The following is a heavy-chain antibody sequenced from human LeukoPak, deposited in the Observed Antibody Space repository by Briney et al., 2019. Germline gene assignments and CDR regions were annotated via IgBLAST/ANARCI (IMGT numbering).Heavy chain of an antibody. D-gene: IGHD2-15*01. CDR3: ATYRQVLLPFES. V-gene: IGHV3-23*01. CDR2: ISPSGRNT. Sequence: GGSLRLSCAASGFTFSSYGMSWVRQAPGKGLEWVSAISPSGRNTYYADSVRGRFTISRDNSKSTLSLQMNSLRAEDTAIYYCATYRQVLLPFESWGQGTLVTVSS. J-gene: IGHJ4*02. CDR1: GFTFSSYG.